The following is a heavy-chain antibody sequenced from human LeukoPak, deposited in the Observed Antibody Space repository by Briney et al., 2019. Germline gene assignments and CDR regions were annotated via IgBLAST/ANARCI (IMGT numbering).Heavy chain of an antibody. V-gene: IGHV3-30*18. CDR1: GFTFSSYG. Sequence: PGRSLRLSCAASGFTFSSYGMHWVRQAPGKGLEGVAVISYDGSNKYYADSVEGRFTISRDNSKNTLYLQMNSLRAEDTAVYYCAKDGHYYDSSGYSAEFGYWGQGTLVTVSS. CDR3: AKDGHYYDSSGYSAEFGY. D-gene: IGHD3-22*01. J-gene: IGHJ4*02. CDR2: ISYDGSNK.